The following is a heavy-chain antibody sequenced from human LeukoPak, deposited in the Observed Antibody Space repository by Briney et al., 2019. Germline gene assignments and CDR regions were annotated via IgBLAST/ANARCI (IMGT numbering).Heavy chain of an antibody. CDR2: INHSGST. CDR3: ARGRKGYSYGIKY. Sequence: SETLSLTGAVYGGSFSGYYWSWIRQPPGKGLEWIGEINHSGSTNYNPSLKSRVTISVDTSKNQFSLKLSSVTAADTAVYYCARGRKGYSYGIKYWGQGTLVTVSS. J-gene: IGHJ4*02. V-gene: IGHV4-34*01. CDR1: GGSFSGYY. D-gene: IGHD5-18*01.